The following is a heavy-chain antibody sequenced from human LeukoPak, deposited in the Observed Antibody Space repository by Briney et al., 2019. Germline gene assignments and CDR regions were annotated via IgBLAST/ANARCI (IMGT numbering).Heavy chain of an antibody. V-gene: IGHV1-2*02. CDR1: GYTFPGYY. CDR3: AREYCSSTSCPFDY. CDR2: INPNSGGT. J-gene: IGHJ4*02. Sequence: ASVKVSCKASGYTFPGYYMHWVRQAPGQGLEWMGWINPNSGGTNYAQKFQGRVTMTRDTSISTAYMELSRLRSDDTAVYYCAREYCSSTSCPFDYWGQGTLVTVSS. D-gene: IGHD2-2*01.